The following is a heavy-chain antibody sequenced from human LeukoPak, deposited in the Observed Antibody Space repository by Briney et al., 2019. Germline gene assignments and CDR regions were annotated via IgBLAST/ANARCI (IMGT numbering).Heavy chain of an antibody. D-gene: IGHD3-10*02. CDR1: IDLTSRFY. Sequence: SETLSHTSTDCIDLTSRFYGRCASQPPGKSLEWIGEIHRSGSPNYNPSLQSRVTISIDRSKNQIVLELSSVTAADTALYYSARVALRGFVPRAYSGHGTPVTVSS. J-gene: IGHJ4*01. CDR3: ARVALRGFVPRAY. CDR2: IHRSGSP. V-gene: IGHV4-59*12.